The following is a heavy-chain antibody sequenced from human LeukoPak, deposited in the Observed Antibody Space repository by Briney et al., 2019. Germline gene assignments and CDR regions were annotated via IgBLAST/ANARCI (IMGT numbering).Heavy chain of an antibody. CDR3: ARQLGQYYDSSGYYYLDI. J-gene: IGHJ3*02. D-gene: IGHD3-22*01. Sequence: GASLQISCKGSGYSFTSYWIGWVRQMPGKGLEWMGIIYPGDSDTRCSPSFQGQVTISADKSISTAYLQWSSLKASDTAMYYCARQLGQYYDSSGYYYLDIWGQGTMVTVSS. CDR1: GYSFTSYW. V-gene: IGHV5-51*01. CDR2: IYPGDSDT.